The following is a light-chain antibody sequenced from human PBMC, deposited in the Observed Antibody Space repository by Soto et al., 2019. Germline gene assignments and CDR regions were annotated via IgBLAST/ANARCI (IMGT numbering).Light chain of an antibody. CDR3: GTWDSSLSVVV. J-gene: IGLJ2*01. CDR1: SSNIVNNY. CDR2: DNN. V-gene: IGLV1-51*01. Sequence: QSVLTQPPSVSAAPGQTVTISCSGGSSNIVNNYVSWYQQLPGTAPKLLIYDNNKRPSGIPDRFSGSKSGTSATLGITGLQTGDEADYYCGTWDSSLSVVVFGGGTKLTVL.